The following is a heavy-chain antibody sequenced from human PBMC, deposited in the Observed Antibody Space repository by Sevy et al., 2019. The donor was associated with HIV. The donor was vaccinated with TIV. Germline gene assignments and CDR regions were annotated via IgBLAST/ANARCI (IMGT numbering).Heavy chain of an antibody. V-gene: IGHV3-48*03. Sequence: GGSLRLSCAASGFTFSSYEMNWVRQAPGKGLEWVSYISSSGSTIYYADSVKGRFTISRDNAKNSLYLQMNSLRAEDTAVYYCASPSLRSHASDIWGQGTMVTVSS. J-gene: IGHJ3*02. CDR1: GFTFSSYE. CDR3: ASPSLRSHASDI. CDR2: ISSSGSTI. D-gene: IGHD2-15*01.